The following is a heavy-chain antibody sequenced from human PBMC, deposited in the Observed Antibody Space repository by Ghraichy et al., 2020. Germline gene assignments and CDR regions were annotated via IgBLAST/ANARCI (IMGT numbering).Heavy chain of an antibody. V-gene: IGHV1-2*06. Sequence: ASVKVSCKAFGYDFTDYFIHWVRLAPGQGLEWLGRINPITGVTNSAQASHDRVTMTRDTSTNTAYMELFNLRSDDTAIYFCARVELGEPATVDAFDVWGHGTKVTVSS. D-gene: IGHD3-16*01. CDR3: ARVELGEPATVDAFDV. CDR2: INPITGVT. CDR1: GYDFTDYF. J-gene: IGHJ3*01.